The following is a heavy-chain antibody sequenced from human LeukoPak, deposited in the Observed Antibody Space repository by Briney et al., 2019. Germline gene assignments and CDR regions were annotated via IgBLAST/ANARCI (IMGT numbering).Heavy chain of an antibody. Sequence: GASVKVSCKASGYTFTAYYMHWVRQAPGQGLEWMGWINCGSGDTNYAQKFQGRVTVTRDTSITTTYVEVTNLNSDDTALYYCVREARATADTRGQGTQVTVSS. V-gene: IGHV1-2*02. CDR2: INCGSGDT. CDR3: VREARATADT. J-gene: IGHJ5*02. D-gene: IGHD1-26*01. CDR1: GYTFTAYY.